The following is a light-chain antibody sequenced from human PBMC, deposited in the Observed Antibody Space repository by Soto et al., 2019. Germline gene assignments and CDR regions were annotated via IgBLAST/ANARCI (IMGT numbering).Light chain of an antibody. CDR3: QQYGSSPPYT. CDR2: GSS. CDR1: QSVTNNY. J-gene: IGKJ2*01. V-gene: IGKV3-20*01. Sequence: EVVLTQSPGTLSLSPGERATLSCRASQSVTNNYFAWYQQKPGQAPRLLIFGSSDRATGTPDRFSGSGSGTDFTLTNSRLGPEDSAVYYCQQYGSSPPYTFGQGTKLEIK.